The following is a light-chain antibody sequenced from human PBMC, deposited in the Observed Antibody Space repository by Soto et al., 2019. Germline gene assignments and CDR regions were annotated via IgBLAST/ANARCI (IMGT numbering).Light chain of an antibody. CDR3: QSYDKSLSGFYV. Sequence: QSVLTQQPSVSGAPGQRVTISCAGSSSNIGAGYNVHWYQHLPGRAPKLLIFGNDNRPSGVPDRFSASKSGSSASLAITGLQAEDEADYYCQSYDKSLSGFYVFGTGTKLTVL. CDR2: GND. V-gene: IGLV1-40*01. CDR1: SSNIGAGYN. J-gene: IGLJ1*01.